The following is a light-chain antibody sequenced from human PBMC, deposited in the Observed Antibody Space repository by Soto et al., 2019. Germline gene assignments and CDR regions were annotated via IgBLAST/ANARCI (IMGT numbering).Light chain of an antibody. Sequence: ALTQPASVSGSPGQSITISCTGTSSDIGTYNRVSWYQQPPGTAPKLIIYEVNNRPSGVPDRFSGSKSGNTASLTISGLQAEDEADYYCNSFTTSSTYVFGTGTKVTVL. CDR3: NSFTTSSTYV. J-gene: IGLJ1*01. CDR1: SSDIGTYNR. V-gene: IGLV2-18*02. CDR2: EVN.